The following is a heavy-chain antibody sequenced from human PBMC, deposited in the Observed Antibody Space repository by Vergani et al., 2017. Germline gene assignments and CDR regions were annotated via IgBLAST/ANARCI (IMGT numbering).Heavy chain of an antibody. J-gene: IGHJ5*02. Sequence: QVRLQESGPGLVKPSETLSITCSVSGGSMSGYYWSWLRQPPGKELEWIGYMYHSRSTNSNPSLETRVTISGDTSKNQFSLKLNAVTAADKAVYYCGRVAYFYGLVMRLLDRWGQGSLVTVSS. CDR3: GRVAYFYGLVMRLLDR. CDR2: MYHSRST. V-gene: IGHV4-59*01. CDR1: GGSMSGYY. D-gene: IGHD3-10*01.